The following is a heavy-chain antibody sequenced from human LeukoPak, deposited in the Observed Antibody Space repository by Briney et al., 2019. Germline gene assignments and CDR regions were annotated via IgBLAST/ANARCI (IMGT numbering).Heavy chain of an antibody. CDR1: GFTFSSYW. V-gene: IGHV3-74*01. D-gene: IGHD5-12*01. Sequence: GGSLRLSCAASGFTFSSYWMHWVRQAPGKGLVWVSRIYRDGSSTNDAEAVKGRFTISRDNAKNSLYLQMNSLRAEDTAVYYCARDQGYSGYDEGYFDYWGQGTLVTVSS. CDR3: ARDQGYSGYDEGYFDY. J-gene: IGHJ4*02. CDR2: IYRDGSST.